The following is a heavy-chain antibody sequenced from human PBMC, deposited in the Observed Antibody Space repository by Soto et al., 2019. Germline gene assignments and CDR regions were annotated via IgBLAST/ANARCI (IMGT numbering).Heavy chain of an antibody. V-gene: IGHV4-4*02. J-gene: IGHJ6*02. CDR1: GGSISSSNW. D-gene: IGHD1-26*01. Sequence: SETLSLTCAVSGGSISSSNWWSWVRQPPGKGLEWIGEIYHSGSTNYNPSLKSRVTISVDKSKNQFSLKLSSVTAADTAVYYCARVSGSYYYGMDVWGQGIAVTVSS. CDR3: ARVSGSYYYGMDV. CDR2: IYHSGST.